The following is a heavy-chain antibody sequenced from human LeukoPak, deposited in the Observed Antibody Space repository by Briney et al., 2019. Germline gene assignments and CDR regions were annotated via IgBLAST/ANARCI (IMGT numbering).Heavy chain of an antibody. Sequence: SETLSLTCTVSGGSVSNYYWSWSRQSPGKGLGWIVHIYSTETSYNPSFKSRVTISADTSKNQFSLKLYSVPAADTAVYYCATRKQGNDSWGQGTLVTVSS. J-gene: IGHJ5*01. CDR1: GGSVSNYY. CDR2: IYSTET. CDR3: ATRKQGNDS. V-gene: IGHV4-59*02. D-gene: IGHD7-27*01.